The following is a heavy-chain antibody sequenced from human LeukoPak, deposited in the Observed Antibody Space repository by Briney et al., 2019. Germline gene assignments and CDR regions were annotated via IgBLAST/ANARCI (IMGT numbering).Heavy chain of an antibody. CDR3: AKDIAVADNYYYYGMDV. J-gene: IGHJ6*04. D-gene: IGHD6-19*01. CDR2: ISGGGGST. Sequence: PGGSLRLSCAASGFTFSSYAMSWVRQAPGKGLGWASAISGGGGSTYYADSVKGRFTISRDNSKNTLYLQMNSLRAEDTAVYYCAKDIAVADNYYYYGMDVWGKGTTVTVSS. CDR1: GFTFSSYA. V-gene: IGHV3-23*01.